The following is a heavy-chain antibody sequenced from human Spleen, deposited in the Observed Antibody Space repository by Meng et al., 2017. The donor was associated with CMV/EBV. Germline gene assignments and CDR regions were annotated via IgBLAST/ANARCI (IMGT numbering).Heavy chain of an antibody. V-gene: IGHV3-53*01. CDR1: GITFSGNG. CDR2: IYSGGST. CDR3: ARDLGGVVAPYGMDV. J-gene: IGHJ6*02. D-gene: IGHD2-2*01. Sequence: GESLKISCAVSGITFSGNGMHGVRQAPGKGLEWVSVIYSGGSTYYADSVKGRFTISRDNSKNTLYLQMNSLRAEDTAVYYCARDLGGVVAPYGMDVWGQGTTVTVSS.